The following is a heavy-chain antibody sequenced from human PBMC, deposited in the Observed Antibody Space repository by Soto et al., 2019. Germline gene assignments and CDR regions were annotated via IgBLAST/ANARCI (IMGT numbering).Heavy chain of an antibody. V-gene: IGHV4-31*03. CDR1: GGSISSGGYY. Sequence: TLSLTCTVSGGSISSGGYYWSWIRQHPGKGLEWIGYIYYSGSTYYNPSLKSRVTISVDTSKNQFSLKLSSVTAADTAVYYCASGYGNYATYYYYGMDVWGQGTTVTVSS. D-gene: IGHD4-17*01. CDR2: IYYSGST. CDR3: ASGYGNYATYYYYGMDV. J-gene: IGHJ6*02.